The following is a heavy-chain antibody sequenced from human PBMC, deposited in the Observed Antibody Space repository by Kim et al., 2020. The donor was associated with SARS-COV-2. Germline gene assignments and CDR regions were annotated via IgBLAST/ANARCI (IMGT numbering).Heavy chain of an antibody. CDR1: GGSISSGDYY. V-gene: IGHV4-30-4*01. D-gene: IGHD3-3*01. CDR2: IYYSGST. J-gene: IGHJ3*01. CDR3: ARGEGITIFGVVIIGAFDL. Sequence: SETLSLTCTVSGGSISSGDYYWSWIRQPPGKGLEWIGYIYYSGSTYYNPSLKSRVTISVDTSKNQFSLKLSSVTAADTAVYYCARGEGITIFGVVIIGAFDLWGQGTMVTVSS.